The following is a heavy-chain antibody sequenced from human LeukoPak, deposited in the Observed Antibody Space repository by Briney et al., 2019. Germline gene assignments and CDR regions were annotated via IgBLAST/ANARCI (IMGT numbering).Heavy chain of an antibody. V-gene: IGHV1-8*01. CDR3: ARGPPYDFWSARGYSYYYMDV. J-gene: IGHJ6*03. Sequence: GASVTVSCKASGYTFTNYDINWVRQAPGQGLEWMGWMNPNSGNTGYAQKFQGRATMTRDTSISTAYMELSSLRSEDTAVYYCARGPPYDFWSARGYSYYYMDVWGKGTTVTVSS. CDR2: MNPNSGNT. CDR1: GYTFTNYD. D-gene: IGHD3-3*01.